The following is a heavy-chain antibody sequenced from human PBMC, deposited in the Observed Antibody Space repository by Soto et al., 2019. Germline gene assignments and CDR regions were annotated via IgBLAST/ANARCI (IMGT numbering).Heavy chain of an antibody. CDR2: IYHSGST. CDR3: ARGRITMTINWFDP. CDR1: GYSISSGYY. J-gene: IGHJ5*02. D-gene: IGHD3-22*01. Sequence: PSETLSLTCAVSGYSISSGYYWGWIRQPPGKGLEWIGSIYHSGSTYYNPSLKSRVTISVDTSKNQFSLKLSSVTAADTAVYYCARGRITMTINWFDPWGQGTLVTVSS. V-gene: IGHV4-38-2*01.